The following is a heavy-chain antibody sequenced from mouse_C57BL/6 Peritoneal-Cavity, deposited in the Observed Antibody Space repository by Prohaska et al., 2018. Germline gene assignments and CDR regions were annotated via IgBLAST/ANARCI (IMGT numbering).Heavy chain of an antibody. CDR1: GIDFSRYW. Sequence: EVKLLQSGGGLVQPGGSLKLSCAASGIDFSRYWMSWVRRVPGKGLEWIGEINPDSSAINYAPSLKDKFIISRDNAKNTLCLQMSKVRSEDTALYYCARELGDAMDYWGQGTSVTVSS. D-gene: IGHD4-1*01. CDR2: INPDSSAI. V-gene: IGHV4-1*01. CDR3: ARELGDAMDY. J-gene: IGHJ4*01.